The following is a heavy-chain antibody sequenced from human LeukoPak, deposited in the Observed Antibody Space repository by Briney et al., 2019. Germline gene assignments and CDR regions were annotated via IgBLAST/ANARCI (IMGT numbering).Heavy chain of an antibody. D-gene: IGHD1-26*01. CDR1: GGTFSSYA. J-gene: IGHJ4*02. CDR2: INPSGGST. CDR3: ARSEMGIVGATSPGFAVNY. Sequence: GASVKVSCKASGGTFSSYAISWVRQAPGQGLEWMGIINPSGGSTSYAQKFQGRVTMTRDTSTSTVYMELSSLRSEDTAVYYCARSEMGIVGATSPGFAVNYWGQGTLVTVSP. V-gene: IGHV1-46*01.